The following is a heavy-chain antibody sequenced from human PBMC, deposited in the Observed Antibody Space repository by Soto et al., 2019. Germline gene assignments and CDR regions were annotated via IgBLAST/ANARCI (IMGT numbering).Heavy chain of an antibody. CDR1: GYSFTSYW. Sequence: PGESLKISCKGSGYSFTSYWIGWVRQMPGKGLEWMGIIYPGDSDTRYSPSFQGQVTISADKSISTAYLQWSSLKASDTAMYYCARGGQQLVPPPDNYYYYYYMDVWGKGTKVTVSS. V-gene: IGHV5-51*01. D-gene: IGHD6-13*01. CDR3: ARGGQQLVPPPDNYYYYYYMDV. CDR2: IYPGDSDT. J-gene: IGHJ6*03.